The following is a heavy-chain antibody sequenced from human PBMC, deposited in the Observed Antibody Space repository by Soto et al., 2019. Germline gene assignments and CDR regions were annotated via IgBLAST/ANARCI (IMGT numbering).Heavy chain of an antibody. CDR2: ISWNSGSI. CDR3: AKDIDRTNRFLVTTRHYYYYGMDV. D-gene: IGHD3-3*01. Sequence: LSCAASGFTFDDYAMHWVRQAPGKGLVWVSGISWNSGSIGYADSVKGRFTISRDNAKNSLYLQMNSLRAEDTALYYCAKDIDRTNRFLVTTRHYYYYGMDVWGQGTTVTVSS. J-gene: IGHJ6*02. CDR1: GFTFDDYA. V-gene: IGHV3-9*01.